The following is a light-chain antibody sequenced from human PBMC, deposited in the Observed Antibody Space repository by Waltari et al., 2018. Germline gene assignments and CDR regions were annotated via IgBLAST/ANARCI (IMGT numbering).Light chain of an antibody. CDR2: RNN. V-gene: IGLV1-47*01. CDR3: AAWDDSLSGRV. CDR1: SSNIGSNY. Sequence: QSVLTQPPSASGTPGQRVTISCSGSSSNIGSNYVYWYQQLPGTAPKRLIYRNNQRPSGVPDRFSGSKAGTSASLAISGLRSEDEADYYCAAWDDSLSGRVFGGGTKLTVL. J-gene: IGLJ3*02.